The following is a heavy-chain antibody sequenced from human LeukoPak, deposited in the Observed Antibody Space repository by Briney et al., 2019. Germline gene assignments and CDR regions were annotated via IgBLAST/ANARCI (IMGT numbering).Heavy chain of an antibody. CDR2: ISYDGSNK. D-gene: IGHD6-6*01. CDR3: ARADSSIAARLSRSSIFNYYYYMDV. Sequence: GGSLRLSCAASGFTFSSYGMHWVRQAPGKGLEWVAVISYDGSNKYYADSVKGRFTISRDNSKNTLYLQMNSLRAEDTAVYYCARADSSIAARLSRSSIFNYYYYMDVWGKGTTVTVSS. CDR1: GFTFSSYG. V-gene: IGHV3-30*03. J-gene: IGHJ6*03.